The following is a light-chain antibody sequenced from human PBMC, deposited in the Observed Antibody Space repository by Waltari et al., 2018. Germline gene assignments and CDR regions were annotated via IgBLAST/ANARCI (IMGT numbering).Light chain of an antibody. CDR2: DVS. CDR3: SSYTSSSTWV. Sequence: QSALTQHASVSGSPGQSITISCTGTSSDVGGYNYVSWYQQHPGKAPKLMIYDVSKRPAGVSNRFSGSKSGNTASRTISGLQAEDEADYYCSSYTSSSTWVFGGGTKLTVL. CDR1: SSDVGGYNY. V-gene: IGLV2-14*01. J-gene: IGLJ3*02.